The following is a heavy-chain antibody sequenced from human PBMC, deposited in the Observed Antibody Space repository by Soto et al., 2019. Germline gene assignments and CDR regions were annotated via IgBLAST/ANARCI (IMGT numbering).Heavy chain of an antibody. D-gene: IGHD3-9*01. V-gene: IGHV4-39*01. J-gene: IGHJ4*02. CDR1: GGSISSSSYY. CDR3: ARRESYEILTGYYHFDY. Sequence: SETLSLTCSVSGGSISSSSYYWGWIRQPPGKGLEWIGNIYYSGSTYYNPSLKSRVTISVDTSKNQFSLKLSSVTAADTAVYYCARRESYEILTGYYHFDYWGQGTLVTVSS. CDR2: IYYSGST.